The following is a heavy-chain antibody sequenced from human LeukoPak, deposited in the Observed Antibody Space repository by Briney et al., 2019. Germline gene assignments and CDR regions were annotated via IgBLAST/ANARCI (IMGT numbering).Heavy chain of an antibody. CDR3: ARGTAMVTSFDP. CDR1: GYTFTSCD. V-gene: IGHV1-8*01. Sequence: ASVKVSCKASGYTFTSCDINWVRQATGQGLEWMGWMNPNSGNTGYAQKFQGRVTMTRNTSKSTAYMELSSLRSEDTAVCYCARGTAMVTSFDPWGQGTLVTVSS. CDR2: MNPNSGNT. D-gene: IGHD5-18*01. J-gene: IGHJ5*02.